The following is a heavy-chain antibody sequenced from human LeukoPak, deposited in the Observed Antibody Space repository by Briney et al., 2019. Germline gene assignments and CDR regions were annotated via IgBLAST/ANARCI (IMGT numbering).Heavy chain of an antibody. CDR1: GFTFSSYG. CDR3: ARAGIAAAGNLFDY. D-gene: IGHD6-13*01. V-gene: IGHV3-33*01. J-gene: IGHJ4*02. Sequence: GGSLRLSCAASGFTFSSYGMHWVRQAPGKGLEWVAVIWYDGSNKYYADSVKGRFTISRDNSKNTLYLQMNSLRDEDTAVYYCARAGIAAAGNLFDYWGQGTLVTVSS. CDR2: IWYDGSNK.